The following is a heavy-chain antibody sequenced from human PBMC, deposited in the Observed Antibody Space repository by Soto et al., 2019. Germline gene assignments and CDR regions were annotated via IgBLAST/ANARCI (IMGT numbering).Heavy chain of an antibody. V-gene: IGHV3-9*01. CDR3: ASLGRGSYDDLDY. J-gene: IGHJ4*02. CDR2: ISWNSGSI. Sequence: GGSLRLSCAASGFTFDDYAMHWVRQAPGKGLEWVSGISWNSGSIGYADSVKGRFTISRDNAKNSLYLQMNSLRAEDTALYYCASLGRGSYDDLDYWGQGTLVTVSS. CDR1: GFTFDDYA. D-gene: IGHD3-16*01.